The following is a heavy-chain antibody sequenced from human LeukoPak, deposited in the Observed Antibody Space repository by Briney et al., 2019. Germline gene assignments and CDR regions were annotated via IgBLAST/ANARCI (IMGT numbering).Heavy chain of an antibody. CDR2: ISGSGGST. CDR1: GFTFSSYA. J-gene: IGHJ3*02. Sequence: GGSLRLSCAASGFTFSSYAMSWVRQAPGKGLEWVSAISGSGGSTYYADSVKGRFTISRDNSKNTLYLQMNSLRAEDTAVYYCAKDLPGYCSSTSCQGIAFDIWGQETMVTVSS. V-gene: IGHV3-23*01. CDR3: AKDLPGYCSSTSCQGIAFDI. D-gene: IGHD2-2*01.